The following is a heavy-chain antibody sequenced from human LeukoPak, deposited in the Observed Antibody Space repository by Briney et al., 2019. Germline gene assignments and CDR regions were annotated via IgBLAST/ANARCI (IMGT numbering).Heavy chain of an antibody. Sequence: GSLRLSCAASGFTFSSYAMSWVRQAPGKGLEWVSAISGSGGSTYYADSVKGRFTISRDNSKNTLYLQMNSLRAEDTAVYYCAKDKDIVVVPAAISWFDPWGQGTLVTVSS. V-gene: IGHV3-23*01. CDR1: GFTFSSYA. CDR3: AKDKDIVVVPAAISWFDP. D-gene: IGHD2-2*01. J-gene: IGHJ5*02. CDR2: ISGSGGST.